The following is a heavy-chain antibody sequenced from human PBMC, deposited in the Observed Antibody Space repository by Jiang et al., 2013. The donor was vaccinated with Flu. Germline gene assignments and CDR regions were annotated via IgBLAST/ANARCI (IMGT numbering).Heavy chain of an antibody. V-gene: IGHV1-69*01. J-gene: IGHJ3*02. D-gene: IGHD3-22*01. Sequence: FSSYAISWVRQAPGQGLEWMGGIIPIFGTANYAQKFQGRVTITADESTSTAYMELSSLRSEDTAVYYCARDGLREEYYYDSSGYYYNAFDIWGQGTMVTVSS. CDR3: ARDGLREEYYYDSSGYYYNAFDI. CDR1: FSSYA. CDR2: IIPIFGTA.